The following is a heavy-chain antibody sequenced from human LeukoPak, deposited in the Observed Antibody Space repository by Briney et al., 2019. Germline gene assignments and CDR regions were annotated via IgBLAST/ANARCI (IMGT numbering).Heavy chain of an antibody. Sequence: SVKVSCKASGGTFSSYAISWVRQAPGQGLEWMGGIIPIFGTANYAQKFQGRVTITADKSTSTAYMELSSLRSEDTAVYYCATVPPGVYTSWYIDSWGQGTLVTVSS. J-gene: IGHJ4*02. CDR1: GGTFSSYA. D-gene: IGHD3-16*01. CDR3: ATVPPGVYTSWYIDS. CDR2: IIPIFGTA. V-gene: IGHV1-69*06.